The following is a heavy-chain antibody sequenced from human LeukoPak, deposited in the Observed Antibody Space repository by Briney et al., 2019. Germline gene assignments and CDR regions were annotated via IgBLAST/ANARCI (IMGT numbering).Heavy chain of an antibody. CDR2: INPNSGGT. CDR3: ARGRVRGVITPFGY. CDR1: GYTFTGYY. Sequence: GASVKVSCKASGYTFTGYYMHWVRQAPGQGLEWMGWINPNSGGTNYAQKFQGRVTMTRDTSISTAYMELSRLRSDDTAVYYRARGRVRGVITPFGYWGQGTLVTVSS. V-gene: IGHV1-2*02. D-gene: IGHD3-10*01. J-gene: IGHJ4*02.